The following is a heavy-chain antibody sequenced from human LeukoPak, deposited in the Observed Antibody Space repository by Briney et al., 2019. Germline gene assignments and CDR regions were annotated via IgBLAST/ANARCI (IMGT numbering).Heavy chain of an antibody. D-gene: IGHD6-19*01. CDR3: ARQPAVAGVYYFDY. CDR1: GYSFTSYW. Sequence: NLGESLNISCKGSGYSFTSYWIGWVRQMPGKGLEWMGIIYPGDSDTRYSPSFRGQVAISADKSISTAYLQWSSLKASDTAMYYCARQPAVAGVYYFDYWGQGTLVTVSS. CDR2: IYPGDSDT. V-gene: IGHV5-51*01. J-gene: IGHJ4*02.